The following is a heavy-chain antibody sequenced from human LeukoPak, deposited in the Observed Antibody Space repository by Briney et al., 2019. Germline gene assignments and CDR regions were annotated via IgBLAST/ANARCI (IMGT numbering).Heavy chain of an antibody. V-gene: IGHV3-23*01. CDR1: GFTFDNYA. CDR3: ARDPRIAVAGNPWFDP. D-gene: IGHD6-19*01. Sequence: GGSLRLSCTASGFTFDNYAMSWVRQAPGQGLEWVSAVSGTAKNTYYADSVKGRFTTSRDNAKNSLCLQMDSLRAEDTAVYYCARDPRIAVAGNPWFDPWGQGTLVTVSS. CDR2: VSGTAKNT. J-gene: IGHJ5*02.